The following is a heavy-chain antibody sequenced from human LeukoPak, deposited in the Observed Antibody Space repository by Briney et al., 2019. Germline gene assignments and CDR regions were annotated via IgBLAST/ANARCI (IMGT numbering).Heavy chain of an antibody. CDR3: ARAGDIVEESDY. CDR2: INPNSGGT. CDR1: GYTFTGYY. Sequence: GASVKVSCKASGYTFTGYYMHWVRQAPGQGLEWMGWINPNSGGTNYALKFQGRVTMTRDTSISTAYMELSRLRSDDTAVYYCARAGDIVEESDYWGQGTLVTVSS. J-gene: IGHJ4*02. V-gene: IGHV1-2*02. D-gene: IGHD2-15*01.